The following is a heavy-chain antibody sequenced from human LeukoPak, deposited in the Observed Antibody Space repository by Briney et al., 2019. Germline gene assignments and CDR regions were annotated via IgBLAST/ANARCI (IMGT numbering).Heavy chain of an antibody. D-gene: IGHD4-17*01. CDR1: GFTFSNAW. Sequence: GGSLRLSCAASGFTFSNAWMSWVRQAPGKGLEWVGRIKSKTDGGTTDYAAPVKGRLTISRDDSKNTLYLQMNSLKTEDTAVYYCTTDLTYGDYPVGYWGQGTLVTVSS. V-gene: IGHV3-15*01. J-gene: IGHJ4*02. CDR3: TTDLTYGDYPVGY. CDR2: IKSKTDGGTT.